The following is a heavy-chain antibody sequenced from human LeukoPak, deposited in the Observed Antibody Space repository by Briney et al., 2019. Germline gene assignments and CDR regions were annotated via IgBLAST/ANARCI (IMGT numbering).Heavy chain of an antibody. J-gene: IGHJ2*01. CDR1: GGSISNYY. V-gene: IGHV4-59*01. D-gene: IGHD6-25*01. CDR3: ARVYYNSGYDYWYFDL. CDR2: VYYSGSA. Sequence: SETLSLTCTVSGGSISNYYWSWIRQPPGKGLEWIGYVYYSGSANYNPSLKSRVTISVDTSKNQFSLKLSSVTAADTAVYYCARVYYNSGYDYWYFDLWGRGTLVTVSS.